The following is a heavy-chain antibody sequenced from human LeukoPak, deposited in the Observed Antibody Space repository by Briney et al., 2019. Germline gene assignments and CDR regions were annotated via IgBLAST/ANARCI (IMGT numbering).Heavy chain of an antibody. CDR1: GGSISSGSYY. J-gene: IGHJ4*02. V-gene: IGHV4-61*02. Sequence: PSQTLSLTCTVSGGSISSGSYYWSWLRQPAGKGLEWIGRIYTSGSTNYNPSLKSRVTISVDTSKNQFSLKLSSVTAADTAVYYCARAAGYDFWSGYYSFFDYWGQGTLVTVSS. D-gene: IGHD3-3*01. CDR2: IYTSGST. CDR3: ARAAGYDFWSGYYSFFDY.